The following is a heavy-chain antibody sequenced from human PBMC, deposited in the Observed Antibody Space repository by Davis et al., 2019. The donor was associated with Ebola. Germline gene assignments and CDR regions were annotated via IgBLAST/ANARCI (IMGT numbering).Heavy chain of an antibody. Sequence: GSLRLSCAVSGGSISSSNWWSWVRQPPGKGLEWIGEIYHSGSTNYNPSLKSRVTISVDKSKNQFSLKLSSVTAADTAVYYCARVVAARFRYYYYYGMDVWGQGTTVTVSS. V-gene: IGHV4-4*02. D-gene: IGHD6-13*01. CDR1: GGSISSSNW. CDR2: IYHSGST. CDR3: ARVVAARFRYYYYYGMDV. J-gene: IGHJ6*02.